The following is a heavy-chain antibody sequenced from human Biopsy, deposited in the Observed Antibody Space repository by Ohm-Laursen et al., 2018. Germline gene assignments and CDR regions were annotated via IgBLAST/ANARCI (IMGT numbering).Heavy chain of an antibody. CDR1: GGSISSSTTYY. J-gene: IGHJ5*02. Sequence: TLSLTCTASGGSISSSTTYYWGWIRQPPGKGLEWIGSIFYGGITYYNPSLRSRVTISVDTSKNQFSLNLSSVTGADTAVYYCARHPTGFWFDPWGQGTLVTVSS. V-gene: IGHV4-39*01. CDR3: ARHPTGFWFDP. CDR2: IFYGGIT.